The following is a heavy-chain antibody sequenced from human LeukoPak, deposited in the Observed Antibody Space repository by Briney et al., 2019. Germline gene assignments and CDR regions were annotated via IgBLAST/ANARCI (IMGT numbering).Heavy chain of an antibody. CDR1: GDTFTAYY. J-gene: IGHJ4*02. D-gene: IGHD3-22*01. Sequence: GASVKASCKASGDTFTAYYMHWVRQAPGQGLEWMGWITPNSGGTNYAQKFQGRVTMTRDTSISTAYMELSRLRSHDTAVYYCARGAHYHDSSEGYDYWAREPWSPSPQ. CDR3: ARGAHYHDSSEGYDY. CDR2: ITPNSGGT. V-gene: IGHV1-2*02.